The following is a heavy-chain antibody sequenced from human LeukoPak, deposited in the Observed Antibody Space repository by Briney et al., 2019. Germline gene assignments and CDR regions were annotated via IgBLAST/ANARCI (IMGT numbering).Heavy chain of an antibody. D-gene: IGHD3-3*01. J-gene: IGHJ5*02. CDR1: GFTFSSYA. CDR2: ISGSGGST. Sequence: GGSLRLSCAASGFTFSSYAMSWVRQAPGKGLEWVSAISGSGGSTYYADSVKGRFTISRDNSKNTLYLQMNSLRAEDTAVYYCAREVSGGVTIPSKERMPRGDRGVFDPWGQGTLVTVSS. CDR3: AREVSGGVTIPSKERMPRGDRGVFDP. V-gene: IGHV3-23*01.